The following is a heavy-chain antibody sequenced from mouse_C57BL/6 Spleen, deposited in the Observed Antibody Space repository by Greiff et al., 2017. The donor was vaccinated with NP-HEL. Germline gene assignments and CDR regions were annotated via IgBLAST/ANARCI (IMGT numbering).Heavy chain of an antibody. CDR3: ARRRGNYWYFDV. J-gene: IGHJ1*03. D-gene: IGHD2-1*01. CDR1: GYTFTSYW. V-gene: IGHV1-55*01. CDR2: IYPGSGST. Sequence: VQLQQPGAELVKPGASVKMSCKASGYTFTSYWITWVKQRPGQGLEWIGDIYPGSGSTNYNEKFKGKATLTVDTSSSTAYMQLSSLTSEDSAVDYCARRRGNYWYFDVWGTGTTVTVSS.